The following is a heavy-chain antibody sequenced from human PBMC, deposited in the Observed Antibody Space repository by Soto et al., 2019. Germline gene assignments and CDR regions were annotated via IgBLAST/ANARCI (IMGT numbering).Heavy chain of an antibody. J-gene: IGHJ3*02. CDR3: ARAGGDYGFDAFDI. V-gene: IGHV3-21*01. Sequence: EVQLVESGGGLVKPGGSLRLSCAASGFTFSSYSMNWVRQAPGKGLEWVSSISSSSSYIYYADSVKGRFTISRDNAKNSLYLQMNSLRAEDTAVYYCARAGGDYGFDAFDIWGQGTMVTVSS. CDR2: ISSSSSYI. CDR1: GFTFSSYS. D-gene: IGHD4-17*01.